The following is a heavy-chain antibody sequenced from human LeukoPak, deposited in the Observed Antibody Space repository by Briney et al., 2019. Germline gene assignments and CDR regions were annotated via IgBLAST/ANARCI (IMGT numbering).Heavy chain of an antibody. D-gene: IGHD1-1*01. CDR2: ISSSGSTI. CDR3: ARYNWNAPLMVYYYYMDV. J-gene: IGHJ6*03. V-gene: IGHV3-11*01. Sequence: GGSLRPSCAASGFTFSDYYMSWIRQAPGKGLEWVSYISSSGSTIYYADSVKGRFTISRDNAKNSLYLQMNSLRAEDTAVYYCARYNWNAPLMVYYYYMDVWGKGTTVTVSS. CDR1: GFTFSDYY.